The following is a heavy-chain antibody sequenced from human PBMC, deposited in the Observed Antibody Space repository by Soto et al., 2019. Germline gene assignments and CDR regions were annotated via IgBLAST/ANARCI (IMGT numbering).Heavy chain of an antibody. D-gene: IGHD4-17*01. CDR2: INAGNGNT. J-gene: IGHJ4*02. Sequence: ASVKVSCKASGYTFSNYGIHWVRQAPGQRLEWMGLINAGNGNTKYSQKFQGRVTMTRNTSISTAYMELSSLRSEDTAVYYCARTLYGDNVDYWGQGTLVTVSS. CDR3: ARTLYGDNVDY. V-gene: IGHV1-3*01. CDR1: GYTFSNYG.